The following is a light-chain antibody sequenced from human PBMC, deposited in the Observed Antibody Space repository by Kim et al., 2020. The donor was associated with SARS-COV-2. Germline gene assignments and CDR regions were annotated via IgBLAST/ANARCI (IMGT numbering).Light chain of an antibody. CDR2: SDD. V-gene: IGLV1-40*01. Sequence: GQRVSISCIGSTSSIGAGFDVNWYQQCPGAAPKLIIYSDDRRPSGVPERYSGSKSDTSASLTISGLRPDDEARYYCQSYDPALHVVFGGGTQLTVL. CDR1: TSSIGAGFD. J-gene: IGLJ2*01. CDR3: QSYDPALHVV.